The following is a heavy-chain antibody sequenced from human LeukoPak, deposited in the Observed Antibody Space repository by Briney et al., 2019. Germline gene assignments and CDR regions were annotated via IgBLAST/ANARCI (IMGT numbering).Heavy chain of an antibody. CDR2: ISSSSSYI. D-gene: IGHD3-3*01. CDR1: GFTFSSYS. CDR3: AREKYYDFWSGYCYGMDV. V-gene: IGHV3-21*01. Sequence: PGGSLRRSCAASGFTFSSYSMNWVRQAPGKGLEWVSSISSSSSYIYYADSVKGRFTISRDNAKNSLYLQMNSLRAEDTAVYYCAREKYYDFWSGYCYGMDVWGQGTMVTVSS. J-gene: IGHJ6*02.